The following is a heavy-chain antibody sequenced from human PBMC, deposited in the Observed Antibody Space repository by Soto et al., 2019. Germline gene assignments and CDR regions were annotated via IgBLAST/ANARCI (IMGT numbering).Heavy chain of an antibody. D-gene: IGHD3-9*01. CDR3: ARDARGTRGFDEMDI. J-gene: IGHJ6*02. V-gene: IGHV1-2*02. Sequence: ASVKVSCKASGYIFTGYHIHWVRQAPGRGLEWMGWINPNSGDTEYAQNFQGRVTMTRDSSFNLVYMEMSGLMSDDTAVYYCARDARGTRGFDEMDIWGQGTTVTVSS. CDR2: INPNSGDT. CDR1: GYIFTGYH.